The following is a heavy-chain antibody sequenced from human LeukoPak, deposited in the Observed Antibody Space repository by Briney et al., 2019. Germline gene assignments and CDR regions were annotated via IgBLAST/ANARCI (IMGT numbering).Heavy chain of an antibody. V-gene: IGHV3-23*01. Sequence: PGGSLRLSCAASGFTFSSYAMSWVRQAPGKGLEWVSAISGSGGSTYYADSVKGRFTISRDNSKNTLYLQMNSLRAEDTAVYYCAKGVISGSYFFGFDYWGQGTLVTASS. CDR1: GFTFSSYA. CDR2: ISGSGGST. CDR3: AKGVISGSYFFGFDY. D-gene: IGHD1-26*01. J-gene: IGHJ4*02.